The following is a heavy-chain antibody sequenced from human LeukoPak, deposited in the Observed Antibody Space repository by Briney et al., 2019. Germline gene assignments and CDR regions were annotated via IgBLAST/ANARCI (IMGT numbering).Heavy chain of an antibody. CDR3: ARGKVTRYYYYIDV. D-gene: IGHD4-11*01. CDR2: INWNGGST. J-gene: IGHJ6*03. V-gene: IGHV3-20*04. CDR1: GFTFDDYT. Sequence: GGSLRLSCAASGFTFDDYTMHWVRQAPGKGLEWVSGINWNGGSTGYADSVKGRFTISRDNAKNSLYLQMNSLRAEDTAVYYCARGKVTRYYYYIDVWGKGTTVTVSS.